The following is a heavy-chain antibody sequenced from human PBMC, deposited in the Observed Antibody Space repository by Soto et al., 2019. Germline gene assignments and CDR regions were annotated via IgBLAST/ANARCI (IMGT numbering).Heavy chain of an antibody. CDR3: ARDPLIGNTDYGLDV. J-gene: IGHJ6*02. V-gene: IGHV3-74*01. CDR2: INNDGSST. Sequence: GGSLRLSCAASGFTFSSFWMHWVRQAPGKGLVWVSRINNDGSSTAYADSVKGRFTISRDNAKSTLYLQVTSLRAEDTAVYYCARDPLIGNTDYGLDVWGQGTTVTVSS. CDR1: GFTFSSFW. D-gene: IGHD2-21*01.